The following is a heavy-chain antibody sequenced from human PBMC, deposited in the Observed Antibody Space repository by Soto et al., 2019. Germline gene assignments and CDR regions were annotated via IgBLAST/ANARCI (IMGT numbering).Heavy chain of an antibody. D-gene: IGHD2-15*01. CDR1: GGSFSGYY. J-gene: IGHJ3*02. CDR3: ARAIVVVVAATRENDAFDI. CDR2: INHSGST. V-gene: IGHV4-34*01. Sequence: QVQLQQWGAGLLKPSETLSLTCAVYGGSFSGYYWSWIRQPPGKGLEWIGEINHSGSTTYNPSLKSRVTISVDTSKNQFSLKLSSVTAADTAVYYCARAIVVVVAATRENDAFDIWGQGTMVTVSS.